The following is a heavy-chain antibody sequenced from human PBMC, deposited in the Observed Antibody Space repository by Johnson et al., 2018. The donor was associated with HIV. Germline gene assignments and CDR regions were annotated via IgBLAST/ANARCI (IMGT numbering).Heavy chain of an antibody. Sequence: QVQLVESGGGVVQPGRSLRLSCAASGFTFSSYPMHWVRQAPGKGLEWVAIISYDGGSKYYADSVKGRFTISRDNSNNTLYMQMKSLKAEDTAVYYCAKDIYGYDAFDIWGQGTMVTVSS. CDR3: AKDIYGYDAFDI. D-gene: IGHD5-24*01. J-gene: IGHJ3*02. V-gene: IGHV3-30*04. CDR2: ISYDGGSK. CDR1: GFTFSSYP.